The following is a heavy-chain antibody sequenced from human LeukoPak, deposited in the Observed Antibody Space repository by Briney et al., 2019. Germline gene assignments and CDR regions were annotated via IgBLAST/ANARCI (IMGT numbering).Heavy chain of an antibody. CDR1: GFTFSSYE. CDR3: ARGWYYYDSSGYSGPPYY. Sequence: GGSLRLSCAASGFTFSSYEMNWVRQAPGKWLEWVSYISSSGSTIYYADSVKGRFTISRDNAKNSLYLQMNSLRAEDTAVYYCARGWYYYDSSGYSGPPYYWGQGTLVTVSS. V-gene: IGHV3-48*03. D-gene: IGHD3-22*01. J-gene: IGHJ4*02. CDR2: ISSSGSTI.